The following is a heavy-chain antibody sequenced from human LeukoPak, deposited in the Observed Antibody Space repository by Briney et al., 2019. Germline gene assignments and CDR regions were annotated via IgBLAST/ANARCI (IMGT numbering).Heavy chain of an antibody. J-gene: IGHJ4*02. V-gene: IGHV4-4*07. D-gene: IGHD3-22*01. CDR2: IYTSGST. CDR3: ASGSPSEYYYDSSGFSEPFRY. CDR1: GGSVSSYY. Sequence: SETLSLTCTVSGGSVSSYYWSWIRQPAGKGLEWIGRIYTSGSTNYNPSLKSRVTMSVDTSKNQFSLKLSSVTDADTAVYYCASGSPSEYYYDSSGFSEPFRYWGQGTLVTVFS.